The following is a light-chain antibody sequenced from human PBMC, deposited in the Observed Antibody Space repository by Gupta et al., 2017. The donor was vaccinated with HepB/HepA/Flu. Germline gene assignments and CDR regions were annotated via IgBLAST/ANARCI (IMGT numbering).Light chain of an antibody. J-gene: IGLJ3*02. CDR1: SSNIGNNA. CDR3: AAWDASMNGWV. CDR2: YDD. Sequence: QSVLTQPPSVSEAPRQRVTISCSGSSSNIGNNAVNWYQQLPGKAPKLLIYYDDLLPSGVSDRFSGSKSGTSASLAIXGXQSEDEXDYYCAAWDASMNGWVFGGGTKLTVL. V-gene: IGLV1-36*01.